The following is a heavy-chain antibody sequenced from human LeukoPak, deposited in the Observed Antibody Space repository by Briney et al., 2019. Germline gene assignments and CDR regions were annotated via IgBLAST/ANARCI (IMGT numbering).Heavy chain of an antibody. D-gene: IGHD2-2*01. V-gene: IGHV3-23*01. CDR3: AKGLGGYCSSTSCYPFDY. J-gene: IGHJ4*02. CDR1: GFTFSTYA. CDR2: ISGSGGST. Sequence: GGSLRLSCAASGFTFSTYAMSWVRQAPGKGLEWVSDISGSGGSTYFADSVKGRLTISRDNSKNTLYLQMNSLRAEDTAVYYCAKGLGGYCSSTSCYPFDYWGQGTLVTVSS.